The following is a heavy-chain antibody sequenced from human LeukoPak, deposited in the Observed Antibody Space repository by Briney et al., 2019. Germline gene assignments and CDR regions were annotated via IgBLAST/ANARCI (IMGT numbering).Heavy chain of an antibody. CDR3: ARSITMIVGAWAECFQH. J-gene: IGHJ1*01. Sequence: ASVLVSCKASGYTFTGYYINWIRQAPGQGLEGMGWINPTSDGTNYDQKFSPSVTITVDTSISTAYMELSRLRSDDTAVYYCARSITMIVGAWAECFQHWGQGTRVPVSS. D-gene: IGHD3-22*01. CDR2: INPTSDGT. V-gene: IGHV1-2*04. CDR1: GYTFTGYY.